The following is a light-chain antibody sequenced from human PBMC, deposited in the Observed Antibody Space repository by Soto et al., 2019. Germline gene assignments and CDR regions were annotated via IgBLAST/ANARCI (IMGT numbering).Light chain of an antibody. J-gene: IGKJ4*01. Sequence: EKVMTQSPATLSVSPGERATLSCRASQSVATNLAWYQQKPGQAPRLLIYGASTRATGIPARFSGSGSGTDFTLTISSLEPDDFTVYYCQQHSDWPLTFGGGTKVDIK. CDR1: QSVATN. CDR2: GAS. CDR3: QQHSDWPLT. V-gene: IGKV3-15*01.